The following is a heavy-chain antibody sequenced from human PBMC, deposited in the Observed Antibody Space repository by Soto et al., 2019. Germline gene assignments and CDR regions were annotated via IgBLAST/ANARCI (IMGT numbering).Heavy chain of an antibody. D-gene: IGHD2-15*01. CDR2: IYHSGNT. CDR3: ARFRGVVYGFDP. J-gene: IGHJ5*02. Sequence: QLQLQESGSGLVQPSQTLSLTCAVSGGSISSGGYSWTWIRQPPGKGLEWIGYIYHSGNTYYNPSLKSRVTISLDRARNQFSLMLTSVTAADTAVYYCARFRGVVYGFDPWGQGTLVTVSS. CDR1: GGSISSGGYS. V-gene: IGHV4-30-2*01.